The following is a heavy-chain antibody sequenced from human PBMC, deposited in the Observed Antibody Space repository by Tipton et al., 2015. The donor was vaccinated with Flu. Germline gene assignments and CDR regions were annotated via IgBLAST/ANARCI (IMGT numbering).Heavy chain of an antibody. CDR3: AKDKTSSYYYDSSGYYGLGY. CDR1: GFTFRSYG. CDR2: IRYDGSNK. V-gene: IGHV3-30*02. J-gene: IGHJ4*02. D-gene: IGHD3-22*01. Sequence: GSLRLSCAASGFTFRSYGMHWVRQAPGKGLEWVAFIRYDGSNKYYADSVKGRFTISRDNSKNTLYLQMNSLRAEDTAVYYCAKDKTSSYYYDSSGYYGLGYWGQGTLVTVSS.